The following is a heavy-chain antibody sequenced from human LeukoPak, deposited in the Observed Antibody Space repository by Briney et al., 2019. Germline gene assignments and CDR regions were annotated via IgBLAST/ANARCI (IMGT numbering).Heavy chain of an antibody. Sequence: GGSLRLSCAASGFTFSSYEMNWVRQAPGKGLEWVSYISSSGSTIYYADSVKGRFTISRANAKNSLYLQINSLTAEDTAGYYCARSGGELLEGGDYWGQGTLVTVSS. CDR1: GFTFSSYE. CDR2: ISSSGSTI. D-gene: IGHD1-26*01. V-gene: IGHV3-48*03. J-gene: IGHJ4*02. CDR3: ARSGGELLEGGDY.